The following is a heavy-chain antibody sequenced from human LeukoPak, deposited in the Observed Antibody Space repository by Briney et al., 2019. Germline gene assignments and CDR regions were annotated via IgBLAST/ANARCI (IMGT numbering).Heavy chain of an antibody. CDR2: INSYNGKT. D-gene: IGHD3-3*01. Sequence: ASVKVSCKASGYTFTMNGISWVRQAPGQGLEWMGWINSYNGKTNYAQRLQGRVTMTRDTSISTAYMDLSSLRSDDTAVYYCARHTTIFGVAIIDIWGQGTMVTVSS. CDR3: ARHTTIFGVAIIDI. J-gene: IGHJ3*02. V-gene: IGHV1-18*01. CDR1: GYTFTMNG.